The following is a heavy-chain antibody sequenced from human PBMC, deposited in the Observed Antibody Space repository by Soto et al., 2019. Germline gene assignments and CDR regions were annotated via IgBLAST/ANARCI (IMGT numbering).Heavy chain of an antibody. CDR2: IYYSGST. V-gene: IGHV4-31*03. CDR1: GGSISSGGYY. J-gene: IGHJ4*02. CDR3: ARAPEGSGNFY. D-gene: IGHD3-10*01. Sequence: TSETLSLTCTVSGGSISSGGYYWSWIRQHPGKGLEWIGYIYYSGSTYYNPSLKSRVTISVDTSKNQFSLKLSSVTAADTAVYYCARAPEGSGNFYWGQGTLVTVSS.